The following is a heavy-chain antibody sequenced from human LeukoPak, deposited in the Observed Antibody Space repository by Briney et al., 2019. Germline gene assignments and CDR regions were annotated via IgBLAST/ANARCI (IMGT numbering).Heavy chain of an antibody. V-gene: IGHV4-30-2*01. J-gene: IGHJ4*02. CDR3: ASRER. CDR1: GGSISSGGYY. Sequence: SETLSLTCTVSGGSISSGGYYWSWIRQPPGKGLEWIGYIYHSGSTYYNPSLKGRVTISIDTSKHQFSLNLSSVTAADTAMYYCASRERWDQGTLVTVSS. CDR2: IYHSGST.